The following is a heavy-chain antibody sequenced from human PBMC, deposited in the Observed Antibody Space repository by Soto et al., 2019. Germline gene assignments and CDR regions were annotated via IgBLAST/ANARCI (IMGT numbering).Heavy chain of an antibody. Sequence: SETLSLTLAVSMYSISIYYCSWIRQPPGKGLEGVGYIYYSGSTNYNPSLKSRGTISVDTSKNQFSLTLSSATAADTAVYYCAREMPTAYDAFDIWGQGTMVTVSS. D-gene: IGHD1-1*01. J-gene: IGHJ3*02. CDR3: AREMPTAYDAFDI. V-gene: IGHV4-59*01. CDR2: IYYSGST. CDR1: MYSISIYY.